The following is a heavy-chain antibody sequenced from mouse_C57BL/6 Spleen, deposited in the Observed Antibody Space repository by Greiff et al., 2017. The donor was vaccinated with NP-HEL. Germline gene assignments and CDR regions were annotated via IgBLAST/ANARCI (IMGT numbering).Heavy chain of an antibody. CDR2: IWTGGGT. D-gene: IGHD4-1*02. J-gene: IGHJ1*03. V-gene: IGHV2-9-1*01. CDR1: GFSLTSYA. CDR3: ASQLDWYFDV. Sequence: QVQLKESGPGLVAPSQSLSITCTVSGFSLTSYAISWVRQPPGKGLEWLGVIWTGGGTNNNSARKSRRSIRKDNTKSQVFLKMNSLQTDDTARYYCASQLDWYFDVWGTGTTVTVSS.